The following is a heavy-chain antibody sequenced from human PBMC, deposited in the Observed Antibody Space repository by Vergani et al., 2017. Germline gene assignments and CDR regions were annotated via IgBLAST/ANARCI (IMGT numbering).Heavy chain of an antibody. CDR2: INHSGST. D-gene: IGHD3-3*01. J-gene: IGHJ4*02. CDR3: ARGAIYDF. Sequence: QVQLQQWGAGLLKPSETLSLTCAVYGGSFSGYYWSWIRQPPGKGLEWIGEINHSGSTNYNSSLKSRVTISVDTSKNQFSLKLSSVTAADTAVYYCARGAIYDFWAQGTLVTVSS. CDR1: GGSFSGYY. V-gene: IGHV4-34*01.